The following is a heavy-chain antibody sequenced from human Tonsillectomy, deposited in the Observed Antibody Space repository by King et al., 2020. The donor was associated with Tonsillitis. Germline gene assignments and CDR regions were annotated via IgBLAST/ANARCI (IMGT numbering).Heavy chain of an antibody. D-gene: IGHD3-22*01. CDR2: ISSSGDSI. J-gene: IGHJ4*02. Sequence: VQLVESGGGLVQPGGSLRLSCAASGSTFSSYNMNWVRQAPGKGLEWISYISSSGDSIYYADSVRGRFTISRDNAKNSLYLQMTRLRTEDTAVYYCGRDDYGVSGYPYWGQGTLVTVSS. CDR1: GSTFSSYN. V-gene: IGHV3-48*04. CDR3: GRDDYGVSGYPY.